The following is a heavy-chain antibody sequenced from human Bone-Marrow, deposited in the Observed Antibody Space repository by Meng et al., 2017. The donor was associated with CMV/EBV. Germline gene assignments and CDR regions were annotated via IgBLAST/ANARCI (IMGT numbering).Heavy chain of an antibody. CDR1: DFTFSSYG. Sequence: GESMNISCAASDFTFSSYGMHWVRQAPRKGLEWVAVIWYDGSNKYYADSVKGRFTISRDNSKNTLYLQMNSLRAEDTAVYYCAKDRGYNAYGSGSYYPHDAFDIWGQGTMVTVSS. CDR2: IWYDGSNK. D-gene: IGHD3-10*01. CDR3: AKDRGYNAYGSGSYYPHDAFDI. J-gene: IGHJ3*02. V-gene: IGHV3-33*06.